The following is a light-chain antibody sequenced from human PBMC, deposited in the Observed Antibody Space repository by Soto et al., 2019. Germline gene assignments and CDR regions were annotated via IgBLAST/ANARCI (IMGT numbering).Light chain of an antibody. CDR1: SSNIGSNT. J-gene: IGLJ1*01. V-gene: IGLV1-44*01. CDR3: AAWDDSLNGYV. Sequence: QSALTQPPSASGTLGHRVTISCSGSSSNIGSNTVNWYQQLPGTAPKLLIYSNNQRPSGVPDRFSGSKSGTSASLAISGLQSEDEADYYCAAWDDSLNGYVFGTGTKVTVL. CDR2: SNN.